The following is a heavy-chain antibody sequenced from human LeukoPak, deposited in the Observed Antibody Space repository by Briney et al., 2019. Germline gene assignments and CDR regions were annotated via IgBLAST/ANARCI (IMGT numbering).Heavy chain of an antibody. CDR2: IKQDGSEK. CDR3: ARDRNHGICSSTSCQAYFQH. V-gene: IGHV3-7*03. D-gene: IGHD2-2*01. J-gene: IGHJ1*01. CDR1: GFTFSSYW. Sequence: GGTLRLSCAASGFTFSSYWMSWVRQAPGKGLERVANIKQDGSEKYYVDSVKGRFTISRDNAKNSLYLQMNSLRAEDTAVYYCARDRNHGICSSTSCQAYFQHWGQGTLVTVSS.